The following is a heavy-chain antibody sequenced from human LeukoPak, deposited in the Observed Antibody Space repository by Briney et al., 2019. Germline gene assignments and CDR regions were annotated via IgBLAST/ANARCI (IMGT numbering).Heavy chain of an antibody. Sequence: GASVKVSCKTSGYTFTAYHIHWVRQAPGQGLEWMGWIDPNTGGTSFVQKFRGRVTMTRDTSTATAYMELRSLRSDDTAVYYCARQDGDWSRPRSHDLIDYWGQGTLVTVSS. CDR2: IDPNTGGT. D-gene: IGHD3/OR15-3a*01. CDR1: GYTFTAYH. CDR3: ARQDGDWSRPRSHDLIDY. V-gene: IGHV1-2*02. J-gene: IGHJ4*02.